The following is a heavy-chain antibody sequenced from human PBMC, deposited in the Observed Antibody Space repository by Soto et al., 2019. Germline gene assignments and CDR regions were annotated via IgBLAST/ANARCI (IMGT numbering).Heavy chain of an antibody. Sequence: PGESLKISCQGSGYNFAIYWIGWVRQMPGKGLEWMGIIYPGDSDTRYSPSFQGQVTISADKSISTAYLQWSSLKASDTAMYYCARLMATLRDGNYWGQGTLVTVSS. J-gene: IGHJ4*02. CDR3: ARLMATLRDGNY. CDR2: IYPGDSDT. CDR1: GYNFAIYW. D-gene: IGHD5-12*01. V-gene: IGHV5-51*01.